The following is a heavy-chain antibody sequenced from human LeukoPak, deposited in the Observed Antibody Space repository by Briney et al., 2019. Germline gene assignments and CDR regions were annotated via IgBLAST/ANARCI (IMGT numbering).Heavy chain of an antibody. V-gene: IGHV3-11*01. D-gene: IGHD6-13*01. CDR1: GFTFSDYY. CDR3: AGYSSSWYHYYYYGMDV. J-gene: IGHJ6*02. CDR2: ISSSGSTI. Sequence: GGSLRLSCAASGFTFSDYYMSWIRQAPGKGLEWVSYISSSGSTIYYADSVKGRFTISRDNAKNSLYLQMNSLRAEDTAVYYCAGYSSSWYHYYYYGMDVWGQGTTVTVSS.